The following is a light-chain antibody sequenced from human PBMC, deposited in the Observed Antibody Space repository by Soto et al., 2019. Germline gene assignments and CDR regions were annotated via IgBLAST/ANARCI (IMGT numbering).Light chain of an antibody. CDR3: QQYSSYSRT. Sequence: LFLRQSQGTLSLSPGERATLSGRASQNVDSSYLAWYQQKPGQAPRIIIYAASGRATGIPDRFSGSGSGTDFTLTISSLESEDFAAYYCQQYSSYSRTFGQGTKVDIK. V-gene: IGKV3-20*01. CDR2: AAS. J-gene: IGKJ1*01. CDR1: QNVDSSY.